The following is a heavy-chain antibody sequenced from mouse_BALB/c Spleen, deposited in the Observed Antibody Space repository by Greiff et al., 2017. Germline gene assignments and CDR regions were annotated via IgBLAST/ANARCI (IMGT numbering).Heavy chain of an antibody. V-gene: IGHV5-4*02. CDR1: GFTFSDYY. Sequence: EVQVVESGGGLVKPGGSLKLSCAASGFTFSDYYMYWVRQTPEKRLEWVATISDGGSYTYYPDSVKGRFTISRDNAKNNLYLQMSSLKSEDTAMYYCARDRGTTALYAMDYWGQGTSVTVSS. CDR3: ARDRGTTALYAMDY. CDR2: ISDGGSYT. D-gene: IGHD1-2*01. J-gene: IGHJ4*01.